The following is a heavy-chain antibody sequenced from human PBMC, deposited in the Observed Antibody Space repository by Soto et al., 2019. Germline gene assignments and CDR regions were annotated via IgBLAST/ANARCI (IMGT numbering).Heavy chain of an antibody. Sequence: QVQLQESGPGLVKPSETLSLTCTVSGGSISSYYWSWIRQPPGKGLEWIGYIYYSGSTNYNPSLKRRVTISVDTAKNHFPLKLSSVTAADTAVYYCARRYGGNLDYWGQGTLVTVSS. CDR1: GGSISSYY. D-gene: IGHD1-26*01. CDR3: ARRYGGNLDY. CDR2: IYYSGST. J-gene: IGHJ4*02. V-gene: IGHV4-59*08.